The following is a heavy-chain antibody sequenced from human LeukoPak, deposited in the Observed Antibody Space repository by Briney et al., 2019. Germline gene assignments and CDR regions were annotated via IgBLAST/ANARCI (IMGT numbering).Heavy chain of an antibody. V-gene: IGHV1-18*01. Sequence: ASVTVSCKASGYTFNNYGVSWVRQAPGQGFEWMGWISVYNGQTIYAQKFRGRVTMTTDTSTSTAYMELGSLSSDDTAVYSCARDNCSGGSCYYYYGMDVWGQGATVTVSS. CDR1: GYTFNNYG. J-gene: IGHJ6*02. CDR3: ARDNCSGGSCYYYYGMDV. D-gene: IGHD2-15*01. CDR2: ISVYNGQT.